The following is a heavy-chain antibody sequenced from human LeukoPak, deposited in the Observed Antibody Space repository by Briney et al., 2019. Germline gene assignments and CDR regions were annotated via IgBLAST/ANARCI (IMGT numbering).Heavy chain of an antibody. CDR2: ISSDGTGT. D-gene: IGHD1-26*01. Sequence: GGSLRLSCAAAGFTFSNYWIHWVRLAPGKGLVWVSRISSDGTGTIYADSVKGRFTLSRDNANNTLYLQMNSLRAEDTAVYYCARGRIVGGNTFDSWGQGTLVIVSS. CDR1: GFTFSNYW. V-gene: IGHV3-74*01. CDR3: ARGRIVGGNTFDS. J-gene: IGHJ5*01.